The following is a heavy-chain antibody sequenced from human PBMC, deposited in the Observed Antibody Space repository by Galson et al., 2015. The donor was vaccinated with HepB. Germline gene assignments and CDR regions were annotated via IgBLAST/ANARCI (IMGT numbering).Heavy chain of an antibody. CDR1: GFTFSSYS. Sequence: SLRLSCAASGFTFSSYSMHWVRQAPGKGLEWVSYISATSSSIYYADSVKGRFTISRDNAKNSLYLQMNSLRAEDTAVYYCARVPYYRGLDYWGQGTLVTVSS. CDR3: ARVPYYRGLDY. CDR2: ISATSSSI. D-gene: IGHD3-10*01. V-gene: IGHV3-48*04. J-gene: IGHJ4*02.